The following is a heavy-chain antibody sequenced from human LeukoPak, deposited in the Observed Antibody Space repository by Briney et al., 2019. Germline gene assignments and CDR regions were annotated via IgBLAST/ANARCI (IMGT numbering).Heavy chain of an antibody. V-gene: IGHV4-59*08. Sequence: PSETLSLICTVSGGSINPYYWSWIRQVPGKGLEWLGYFLYSGSANYNPSLKSRISISVDMSKKQISLTLTSVTAADTAVYYCARHCSTTTCQYYYYHMDVWGKGTTVTVSS. J-gene: IGHJ6*03. CDR1: GGSINPYY. D-gene: IGHD2-2*01. CDR3: ARHCSTTTCQYYYYHMDV. CDR2: FLYSGSA.